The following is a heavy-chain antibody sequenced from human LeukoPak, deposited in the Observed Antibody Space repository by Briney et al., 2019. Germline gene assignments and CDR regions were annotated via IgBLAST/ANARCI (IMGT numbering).Heavy chain of an antibody. J-gene: IGHJ4*02. D-gene: IGHD3-16*02. CDR3: ARGGLSAGFDY. V-gene: IGHV3-7*01. CDR2: INRDGSQI. CDR1: GFTLSTSW. Sequence: GGSLRLSCVASGFTLSTSWMTWVRQAPGKGLEWVTNINRDGSQIDYMDSVKGRFTISRDSADNALYLQMNSLRAEDTATYYCARGGLSAGFDYWGQGPLVTVSS.